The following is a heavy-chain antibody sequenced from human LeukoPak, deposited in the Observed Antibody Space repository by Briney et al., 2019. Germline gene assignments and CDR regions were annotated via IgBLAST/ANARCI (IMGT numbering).Heavy chain of an antibody. J-gene: IGHJ5*02. Sequence: GASVKVSCKASGYTFTGYYMHWVRQAPGQGLEWMGWINPNSGDTNYAQKFQDRVTVTRDTSISTAYMDLSWLRSDDTAVYYCARVIGDIRWLQFRAGKNWFDPWGQGTLVTVSS. V-gene: IGHV1-2*02. CDR3: ARVIGDIRWLQFRAGKNWFDP. D-gene: IGHD5-24*01. CDR1: GYTFTGYY. CDR2: INPNSGDT.